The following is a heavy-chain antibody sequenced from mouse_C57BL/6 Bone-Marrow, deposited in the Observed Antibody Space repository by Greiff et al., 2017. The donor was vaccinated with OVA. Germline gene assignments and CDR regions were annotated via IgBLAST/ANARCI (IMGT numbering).Heavy chain of an antibody. V-gene: IGHV1-64*01. CDR1: GYTFTSYW. CDR2: IHPNSGST. J-gene: IGHJ3*01. D-gene: IGHD2-2*01. CDR3: ARDGRLRRGCFAY. Sequence: QVQLQQPGAELVKPGASVQLSCKASGYTFTSYWMHWVKQRPGQGLEWIGMIHPNSGSTTYNAKFKSKATLTVDKSSSTAYMQLSSLTSEDSAVYYCARDGRLRRGCFAYWGQGTLVTVSA.